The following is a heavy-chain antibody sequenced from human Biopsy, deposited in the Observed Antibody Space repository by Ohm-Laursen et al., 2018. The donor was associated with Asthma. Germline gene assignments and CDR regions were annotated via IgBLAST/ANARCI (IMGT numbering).Heavy chain of an antibody. CDR3: ARDRAVTGLNDAFDT. J-gene: IGHJ3*02. CDR2: INWNGGST. V-gene: IGHV3-20*01. CDR1: GFTFSSYP. D-gene: IGHD4-17*01. Sequence: SLRLSCAASGFTFSSYPMNWVRQAPGKGLEWVSGINWNGGSTGYADSVKGRFTISRDNAKNSLYLQMNSLRAEDTALYHCARDRAVTGLNDAFDTWGQGTMVTVSS.